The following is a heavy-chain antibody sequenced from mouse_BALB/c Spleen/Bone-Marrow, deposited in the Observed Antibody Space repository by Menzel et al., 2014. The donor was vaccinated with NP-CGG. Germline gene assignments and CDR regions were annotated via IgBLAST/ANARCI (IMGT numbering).Heavy chain of an antibody. CDR3: ARGDGYAMDY. V-gene: IGHV14-1*02. J-gene: IGHJ4*01. CDR2: IDPENGNT. Sequence: VQLQQSGAEIVRPGALVKLSCKASGFNIKDYYMQRVKQRPEQGLEWIGWIDPENGNTIYDPKFQGKASITADTSSNTAYLQLSSLTSEDTAVYYCARGDGYAMDYWGQGTSVTVSS. CDR1: GFNIKDYY.